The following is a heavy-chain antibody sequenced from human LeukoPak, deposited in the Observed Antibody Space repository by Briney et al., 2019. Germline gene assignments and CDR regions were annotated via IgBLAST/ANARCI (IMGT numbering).Heavy chain of an antibody. CDR1: GGSISSYY. V-gene: IGHV4-59*08. J-gene: IGHJ4*02. CDR3: ARAYGGTSPRFDY. CDR2: IYYSGST. D-gene: IGHD4-23*01. Sequence: SETLSLTCTVSGGSISSYYWSWVRQPPGKGLEWIGYIYYSGSTNYNPSLKSRVTISVDTSKNQFSLKLSSVTAADTAVYYCARAYGGTSPRFDYWGQGTLVTVSS.